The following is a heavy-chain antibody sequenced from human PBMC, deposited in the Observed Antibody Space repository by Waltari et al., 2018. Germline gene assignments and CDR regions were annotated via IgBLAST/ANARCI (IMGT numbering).Heavy chain of an antibody. CDR3: ARVSPVYSYGYGYYGMDV. CDR1: GGTFSSYA. D-gene: IGHD5-18*01. J-gene: IGHJ6*02. CDR2: IIPIFGTA. Sequence: QVQLVQSGAEVKKPGSSVKVSCKASGGTFSSYAISWVRQAPGHGLEWMGGIIPIFGTANYAQKFRGRVTITADESTSTAYMELSSLRSEDTAVYYCARVSPVYSYGYGYYGMDVWGQGTTVTVSS. V-gene: IGHV1-69*01.